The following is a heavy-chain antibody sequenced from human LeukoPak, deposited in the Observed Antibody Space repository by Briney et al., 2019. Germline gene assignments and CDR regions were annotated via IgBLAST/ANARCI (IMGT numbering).Heavy chain of an antibody. J-gene: IGHJ5*02. V-gene: IGHV4-59*01. Sequence: KPSEPLSLTCTVSGGSISSYYWSWIRQPPGKGLEWIGYIYYTGSTNYNPSLRSRVTISVDTSKNQFSLKLSYVTAADTAVYYCARATTGEPYSWFDPWGQGTLVTVSS. CDR3: ARATTGEPYSWFDP. CDR2: IYYTGST. CDR1: GGSISSYY. D-gene: IGHD7-27*01.